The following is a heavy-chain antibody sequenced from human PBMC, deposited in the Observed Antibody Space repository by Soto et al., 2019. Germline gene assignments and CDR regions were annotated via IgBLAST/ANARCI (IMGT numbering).Heavy chain of an antibody. D-gene: IGHD1-26*01. Sequence: SETLSLTCTVSGGSISSSSYYWGWIRQPPGKGLEWIGSIYYSGSTYYNPSLKSRVTISVDTSKNQFSLKLSSVTAADTAVYYCARHLRVGATTGWFDPWGQGTLVTVSS. CDR1: GGSISSSSYY. V-gene: IGHV4-39*01. CDR3: ARHLRVGATTGWFDP. CDR2: IYYSGST. J-gene: IGHJ5*02.